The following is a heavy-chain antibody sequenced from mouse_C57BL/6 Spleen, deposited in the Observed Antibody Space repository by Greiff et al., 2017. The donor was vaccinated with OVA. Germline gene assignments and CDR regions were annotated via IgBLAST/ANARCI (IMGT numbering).Heavy chain of an antibody. J-gene: IGHJ1*03. CDR3: ARERDGSSYDWYFDV. Sequence: QVQLQQPGAELVKPGASVKMSCKASGYTFTSYWITWVKQRPGQGLEWIGDIYPGSGSTNYNEKFKSKATLTVDTSSSIAYMQLSSLTSEDSAVYYCARERDGSSYDWYFDVWGTGTTVTVSS. CDR1: GYTFTSYW. D-gene: IGHD1-1*01. V-gene: IGHV1-55*01. CDR2: IYPGSGST.